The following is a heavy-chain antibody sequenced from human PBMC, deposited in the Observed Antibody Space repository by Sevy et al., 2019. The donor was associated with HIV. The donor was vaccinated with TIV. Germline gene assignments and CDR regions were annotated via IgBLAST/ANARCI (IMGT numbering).Heavy chain of an antibody. CDR3: ARYWGRDGHSIDY. D-gene: IGHD3-16*01. CDR2: IWYDGTDK. V-gene: IGHV3-33*01. CDR1: GFIFSNYA. J-gene: IGHJ4*02. Sequence: GGSLRLSCATSGFIFSNYAMNWIRQAPGKGLEWVAVIWYDGTDKYYADSVQGRFTISRDNSKNTLYLQMNSLRVEDTAVYYHARYWGRDGHSIDYWGQGTLVTV.